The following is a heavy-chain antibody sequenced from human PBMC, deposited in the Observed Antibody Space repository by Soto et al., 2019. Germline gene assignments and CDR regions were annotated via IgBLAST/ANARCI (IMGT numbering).Heavy chain of an antibody. D-gene: IGHD5-12*01. J-gene: IGHJ4*03. V-gene: IGHV4-39*07. Sequence: PSETLSLTCSVSDDSINSDKYYWGWIRQPPGKGLEWIGSIYYRGNAYYNPSLQTRVTISVDKSKSQFSLKLSSVTAADTAVYYCARGGYSGYDFDYWGQGTMVTVSS. CDR2: IYYRGNA. CDR1: DDSINSDKYY. CDR3: ARGGYSGYDFDY.